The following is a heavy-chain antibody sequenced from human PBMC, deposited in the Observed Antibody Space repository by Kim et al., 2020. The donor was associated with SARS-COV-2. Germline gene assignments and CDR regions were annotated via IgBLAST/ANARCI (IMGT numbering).Heavy chain of an antibody. V-gene: IGHV4-31*03. CDR2: IYYSGST. Sequence: SETLSLTCTVSGGSISSGGYYWSWIRQHPGKGLEWIGYIYYSGSTYYNPSLKSRVTISVDTSKNQFSLKLSSVTAADTAVYYCARDQGYYYDSSGYYLDPWGQGTLVTVSS. D-gene: IGHD3-22*01. CDR1: GGSISSGGYY. CDR3: ARDQGYYYDSSGYYLDP. J-gene: IGHJ5*02.